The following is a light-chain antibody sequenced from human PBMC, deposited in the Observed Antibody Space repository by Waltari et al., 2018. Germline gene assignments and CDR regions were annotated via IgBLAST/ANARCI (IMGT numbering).Light chain of an antibody. J-gene: IGKJ2*01. CDR2: AAS. V-gene: IGKV3-20*01. CDR1: QRVSRSR. Sequence: EVVLTQSPGTLSLSPGERATLSCRASQRVSRSRLAWYQQKPGQAPRPLMYAASRRATGIPDRFSGSGTGTDFSLTVSRVEPEDSAVYYCQQYGSSVMYTFGQGTKLEIQ. CDR3: QQYGSSVMYT.